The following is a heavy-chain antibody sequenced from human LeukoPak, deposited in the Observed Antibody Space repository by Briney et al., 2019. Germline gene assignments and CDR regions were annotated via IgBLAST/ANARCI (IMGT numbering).Heavy chain of an antibody. Sequence: SETLSLTCAVYGGSFSGYYWSWIRQPPGKGLEWIGEINHSGSTNYNPSLKSRVTISVDTSKNQFSLKLSSVTAADTAVYYCARGKYYYDSRGYLSYWGQGTLVTVSS. CDR2: INHSGST. V-gene: IGHV4-34*01. CDR1: GGSFSGYY. J-gene: IGHJ4*02. CDR3: ARGKYYYDSRGYLSY. D-gene: IGHD3-22*01.